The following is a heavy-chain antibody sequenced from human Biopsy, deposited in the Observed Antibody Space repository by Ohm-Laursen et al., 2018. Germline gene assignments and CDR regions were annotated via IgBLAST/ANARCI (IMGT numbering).Heavy chain of an antibody. CDR1: GGSISSSTPYC. CDR2: IYNTETT. CDR3: ARHPTGFWFDP. Sequence: SDTLSLTCTVSGGSISSSTPYCWAWLRQPPGKGLERIGSIYNTETTSYNPSLKSRVTISVDSSTNQFSLKVSSVTAADTALYFCARHPTGFWFDPWGHGTLVTVS. V-gene: IGHV4-39*01. J-gene: IGHJ5*02.